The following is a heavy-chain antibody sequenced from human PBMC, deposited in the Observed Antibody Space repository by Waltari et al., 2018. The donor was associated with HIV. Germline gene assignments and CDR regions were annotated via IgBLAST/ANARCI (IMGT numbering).Heavy chain of an antibody. Sequence: QVQLQQWGAGLLKPSETLSLTCAVYGGSFSGYYWSWIRQPPGKGLEWIGEINHSGSTNYNPSLKSRVTISVDTSKNQFSLKLSSVTAADTAVYYCARANSFKTYYYGSGSYPRAWFDPWGQGTLVTVSS. J-gene: IGHJ5*02. V-gene: IGHV4-34*01. CDR3: ARANSFKTYYYGSGSYPRAWFDP. CDR2: INHSGST. CDR1: GGSFSGYY. D-gene: IGHD3-10*01.